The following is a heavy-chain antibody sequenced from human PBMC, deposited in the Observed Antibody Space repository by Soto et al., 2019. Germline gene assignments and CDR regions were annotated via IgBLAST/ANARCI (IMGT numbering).Heavy chain of an antibody. V-gene: IGHV4-59*01. D-gene: IGHD2-15*01. CDR2: LYYSGTT. CDR1: RGSISSYY. J-gene: IGHJ4*02. Sequence: PSETLSLTCTVSRGSISSYYWSWIRQPPGKGLEWIGYLYYSGTTNYNPSLKSRVTMSVDTSRNQFSLKLSSVTAADTATYYCAHMRAAKFDYWGQGTLVTVSS. CDR3: AHMRAAKFDY.